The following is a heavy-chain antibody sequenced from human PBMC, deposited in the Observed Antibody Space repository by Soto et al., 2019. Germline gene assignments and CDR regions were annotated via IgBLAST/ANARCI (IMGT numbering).Heavy chain of an antibody. CDR1: GGSFSGYY. Sequence: SETLSLTCAVYGGSFSGYYWSWIRPPPGKGLEWIGEINHSGSTNYNPSLKSRVTISVDTSKNQFSLKLSSVTAADTAVYYCAREVAAASFYYYYYGMDVWGQGTTVTVSS. D-gene: IGHD6-13*01. CDR2: INHSGST. V-gene: IGHV4-34*01. CDR3: AREVAAASFYYYYYGMDV. J-gene: IGHJ6*02.